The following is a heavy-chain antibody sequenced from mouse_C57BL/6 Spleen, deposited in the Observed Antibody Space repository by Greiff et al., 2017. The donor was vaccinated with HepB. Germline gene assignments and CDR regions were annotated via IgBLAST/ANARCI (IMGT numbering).Heavy chain of an antibody. Sequence: VKLSCKASGYTFTSYWMHWVKQRPGQGLEWIGNINPSNGGTNYNEKFKSKATLTVDKSSSTAYMQLSNLTSEDAAVYYWARSEYGSSYAMECWGQGTSVTVSS. CDR1: GYTFTSYW. D-gene: IGHD1-1*01. CDR2: INPSNGGT. J-gene: IGHJ4*01. CDR3: ARSEYGSSYAMEC. V-gene: IGHV1-53*01.